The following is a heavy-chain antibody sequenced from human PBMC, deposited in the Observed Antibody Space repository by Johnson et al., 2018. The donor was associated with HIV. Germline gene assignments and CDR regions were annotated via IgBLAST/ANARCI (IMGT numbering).Heavy chain of an antibody. CDR1: GFIFSSYA. V-gene: IGHV3-30*07. D-gene: IGHD4-23*01. Sequence: QVQLVESGGGVVQTGRSLRLSCAASGFIFSSYAMHWVRQAPGKGLEWVAVISSDGSNKYYADSVKGRFTISRDNSKNPLYLQMNSLRADDTAVYHCARGHSDLVTASDIWGHGTMVTVSS. J-gene: IGHJ3*02. CDR2: ISSDGSNK. CDR3: ARGHSDLVTASDI.